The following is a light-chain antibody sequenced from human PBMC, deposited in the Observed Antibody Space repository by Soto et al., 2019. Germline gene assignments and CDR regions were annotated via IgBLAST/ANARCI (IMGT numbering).Light chain of an antibody. J-gene: IGKJ1*01. CDR2: GAS. Sequence: EIVLTQSPGTLSSSPGERATLSCRASQSVSSNFLAWYQQKPGQAPRLLIYGASNRATGIPDRFSGSGSGTDFTLTISRLEPEDFVVYYCQQYGSSPRTFGQGTKVDIK. CDR1: QSVSSNF. CDR3: QQYGSSPRT. V-gene: IGKV3-20*01.